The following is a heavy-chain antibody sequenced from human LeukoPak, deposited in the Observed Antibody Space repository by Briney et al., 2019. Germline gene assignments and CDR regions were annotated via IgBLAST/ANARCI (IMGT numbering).Heavy chain of an antibody. D-gene: IGHD3-22*01. Sequence: GGSLRLSCAASGFTVSSNYMSWVRQAPGKGLEWVSVIYSGGSTYYADSVKGRFTISRDNSKNTLYLQMNSLRAEDTAVYYCARDSGYYYDSKAYYYMDVWGKGATVTISS. CDR2: IYSGGST. CDR3: ARDSGYYYDSKAYYYMDV. J-gene: IGHJ6*03. CDR1: GFTVSSNY. V-gene: IGHV3-53*01.